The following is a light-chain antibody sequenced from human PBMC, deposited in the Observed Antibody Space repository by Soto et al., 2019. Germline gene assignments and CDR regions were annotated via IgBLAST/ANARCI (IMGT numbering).Light chain of an antibody. Sequence: QSALTQPASVSGSPGQSIAISCTGTSSDIGHYNFVSWYQQHPGKAPKLLIYEVTNRPSGISNRFSGSKSGNTASLTISGLQAEDEADYYCSSYTSSSTYGFRTGTKVTVL. CDR2: EVT. J-gene: IGLJ1*01. CDR3: SSYTSSSTYG. V-gene: IGLV2-14*01. CDR1: SSDIGHYNF.